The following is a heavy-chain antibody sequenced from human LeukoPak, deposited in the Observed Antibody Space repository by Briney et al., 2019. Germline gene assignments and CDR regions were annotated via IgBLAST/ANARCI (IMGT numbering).Heavy chain of an antibody. J-gene: IGHJ3*01. Sequence: SETLSLTCTVSGYSISSGYYWGWIGQPPGKGLEWIGSIYHSGSTYYNPSLKSRVTISVDTSKNQFSLKLSSVTAADTAVYYCANQRAQGAFDVWGQGTMVTVSS. CDR3: ANQRAQGAFDV. V-gene: IGHV4-38-2*02. CDR2: IYHSGST. CDR1: GYSISSGYY.